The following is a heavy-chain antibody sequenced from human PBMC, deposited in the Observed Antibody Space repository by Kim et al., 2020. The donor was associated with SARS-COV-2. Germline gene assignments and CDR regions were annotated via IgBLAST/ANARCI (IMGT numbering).Heavy chain of an antibody. Sequence: RFTISRDNSKHTLYLQMNSLRAEDTAVYYCSRGPPWGDSSGYYPNDAFDIWGQGTMVTVSS. CDR3: SRGPPWGDSSGYYPNDAFDI. J-gene: IGHJ3*02. V-gene: IGHV3-53*01. D-gene: IGHD3-22*01.